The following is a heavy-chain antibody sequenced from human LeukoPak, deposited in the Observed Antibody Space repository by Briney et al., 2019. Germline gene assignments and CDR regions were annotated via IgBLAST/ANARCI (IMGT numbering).Heavy chain of an antibody. Sequence: PGGSLRLSCAASGFIFSDHYISWVRLAPGKGLEWVSYISSGGSITHYADSVKGRFTISRDNAKNSVYMQMNSLRAEDTAVYYCAKDISTRVGTAHSDYWGQGTLVTVSS. CDR3: AKDISTRVGTAHSDY. CDR1: GFIFSDHY. D-gene: IGHD1-1*01. CDR2: ISSGGSIT. J-gene: IGHJ4*02. V-gene: IGHV3-11*04.